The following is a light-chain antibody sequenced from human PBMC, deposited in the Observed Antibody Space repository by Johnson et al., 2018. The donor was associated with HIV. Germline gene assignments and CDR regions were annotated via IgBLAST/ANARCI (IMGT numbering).Light chain of an antibody. J-gene: IGLJ1*01. V-gene: IGLV1-51*02. CDR2: ENN. CDR1: TSNIGNNY. Sequence: QSVLTQPPSVSAAPGQKVTVSCSGSTSNIGNNYVSWYQQLPGTAPKLLIYENNKRPSGIPDRFSGSKSGTSATLGITGLQTGDEAAYYCGTWHSALSGGGVFGTGTRVTGL. CDR3: GTWHSALSGGGV.